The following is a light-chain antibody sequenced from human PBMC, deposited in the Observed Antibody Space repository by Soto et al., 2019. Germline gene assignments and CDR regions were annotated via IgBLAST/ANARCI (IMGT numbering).Light chain of an antibody. CDR2: EVS. CDR1: GTDVGQYNY. J-gene: IGLJ1*01. V-gene: IGLV2-14*01. CDR3: CSYTSSGANV. Sequence: QSALTQPPSASGSPGQSVTISCTGAGTDVGQYNYVSWYQHHPDKAPKLMIFEVSRRPSDVSNRFSGSKSGNTASLTISRLQAEDEADYYCCSYTSSGANVFGTGTQLTVL.